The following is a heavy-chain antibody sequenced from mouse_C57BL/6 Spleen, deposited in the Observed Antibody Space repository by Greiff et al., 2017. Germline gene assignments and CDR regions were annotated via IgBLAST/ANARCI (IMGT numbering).Heavy chain of an antibody. CDR2: IYPGDGDT. J-gene: IGHJ3*01. CDR3: ARNGSIFAY. CDR1: GYAFSSSW. V-gene: IGHV1-82*01. Sequence: VQLQQSGPELVKPGASVKISCKASGYAFSSSWMNWVKQRPGKGLEWIGRIYPGDGDTNYNGKFKGKATRTADKSSSTAYMQLRSLTSEDFAVYFWARNGSIFAYWGQGTLVTVSA. D-gene: IGHD1-1*01.